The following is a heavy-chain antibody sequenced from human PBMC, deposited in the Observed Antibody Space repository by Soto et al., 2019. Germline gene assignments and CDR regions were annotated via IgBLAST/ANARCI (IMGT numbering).Heavy chain of an antibody. CDR1: GFTVSSNY. Sequence: EVQLVESWGGLVQPGGSLRLSCAASGFTVSSNYMSWVRQAPGKGLEWVSVIYSGGTTYYADSVKGRFTISRDNSKNTPYLKINTLRAEDTAVYYCARNGDSSDYRGWFDPWGQGTLVTVSS. D-gene: IGHD3-22*01. V-gene: IGHV3-66*01. CDR3: ARNGDSSDYRGWFDP. J-gene: IGHJ5*02. CDR2: IYSGGTT.